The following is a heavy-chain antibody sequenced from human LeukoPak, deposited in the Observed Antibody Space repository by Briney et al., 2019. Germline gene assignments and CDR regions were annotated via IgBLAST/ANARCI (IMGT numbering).Heavy chain of an antibody. D-gene: IGHD5-24*01. CDR1: GFTFDDYG. Sequence: GGSLRLFCAASGFTFDDYGMSWVRQAPGKWLEWVSGINWNGGSTGYADYVQGRFTISRDNAKNSLYLQVSSLRAEDTALYYCAREGFRDWYFDLWGRGTLVTVSS. CDR2: INWNGGST. CDR3: AREGFRDWYFDL. J-gene: IGHJ2*01. V-gene: IGHV3-20*04.